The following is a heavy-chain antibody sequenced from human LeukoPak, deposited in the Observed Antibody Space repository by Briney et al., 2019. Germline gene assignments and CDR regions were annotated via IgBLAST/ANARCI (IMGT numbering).Heavy chain of an antibody. Sequence: PGRSLRLSCAASGFTFSSYDMHWVRQATGKGLEWVSAIGTAGDTYYPGSVKGRFTISRENAKNSLYLQMNSLRAGDTAVYYCARGIAVAGPFDYWGQGTLVTVSS. CDR2: IGTAGDT. V-gene: IGHV3-13*04. D-gene: IGHD6-19*01. CDR1: GFTFSSYD. J-gene: IGHJ4*02. CDR3: ARGIAVAGPFDY.